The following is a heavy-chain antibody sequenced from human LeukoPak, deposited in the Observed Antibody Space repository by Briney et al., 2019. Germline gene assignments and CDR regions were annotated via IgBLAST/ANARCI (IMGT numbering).Heavy chain of an antibody. CDR1: GFTFTNYA. V-gene: IGHV3-23*01. D-gene: IGHD6-19*01. Sequence: GGSLRLSCAASGFTFTNYAMTWVRQAPGKGLEWVSSVSGSGTNTYYADSVKGRFTISRDTSKNILFLQMDSLRAEDTAMYYCAKSTGISGWFFDHWGQGALVTVSS. CDR3: AKSTGISGWFFDH. J-gene: IGHJ4*02. CDR2: VSGSGTNT.